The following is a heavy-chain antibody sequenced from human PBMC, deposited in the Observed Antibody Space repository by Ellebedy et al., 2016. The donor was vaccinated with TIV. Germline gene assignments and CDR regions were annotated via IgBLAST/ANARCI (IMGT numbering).Heavy chain of an antibody. CDR1: GGSISSSSYY. CDR3: ARDPGYSYGTIKYYFDY. J-gene: IGHJ4*02. CDR2: IYYSGST. D-gene: IGHD5-18*01. V-gene: IGHV4-39*07. Sequence: MPSETLSLTCTVSGGSISSSSYYWGWIRQPPGKGLEWIGSIYYSGSTYYNPSLKSRVTISVDTSKNQFSLKLSSVTAADTAVYYCARDPGYSYGTIKYYFDYWGQGTLVTVSS.